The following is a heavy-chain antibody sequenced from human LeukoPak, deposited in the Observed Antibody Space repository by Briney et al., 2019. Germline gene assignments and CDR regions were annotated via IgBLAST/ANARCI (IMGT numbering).Heavy chain of an antibody. CDR2: MNPNSGNT. J-gene: IGHJ6*02. CDR1: GYTFTSYD. Sequence: ASVKVSCKASGYTFTSYDTNWVRQATGQGLEWMGWMNPNSGNTGYAQKFQGRVTMTRNTSISTAYMELSSLRSEDTAVYYCASFVPPPAGDFWSGYYSYYYYYGMDVWGQGTTVTVSS. V-gene: IGHV1-8*01. D-gene: IGHD3-3*01. CDR3: ASFVPPPAGDFWSGYYSYYYYYGMDV.